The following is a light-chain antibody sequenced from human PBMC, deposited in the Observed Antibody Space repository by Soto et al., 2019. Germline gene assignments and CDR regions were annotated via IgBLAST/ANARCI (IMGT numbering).Light chain of an antibody. CDR1: QSVSSN. Sequence: EIVMTQSPATLSGSPGERATLSCRASQSVSSNLAWYQQTPGQAPRLLIYGASTRATGIPARFSGSGSGTEFTLTIRSLQSEDLAVYYCQKYNNWPPITFGKGTRLEIK. CDR2: GAS. CDR3: QKYNNWPPIT. J-gene: IGKJ5*01. V-gene: IGKV3-15*01.